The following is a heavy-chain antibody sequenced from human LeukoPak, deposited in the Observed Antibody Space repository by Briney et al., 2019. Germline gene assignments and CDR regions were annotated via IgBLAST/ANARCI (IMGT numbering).Heavy chain of an antibody. CDR3: ARDGMITFGGVIGSLGAFDI. CDR1: GYTFISYG. J-gene: IGHJ3*02. CDR2: ISAYNGNT. D-gene: IGHD3-16*02. V-gene: IGHV1-18*01. Sequence: GASVKVSCKAFGYTFISYGISWVRQAPGQGLEWMGWISAYNGNTNYAQKLQGRVTMTTDTSTSTAYMELRSLRSDDTAVYYCARDGMITFGGVIGSLGAFDIWGQGTMVTVSS.